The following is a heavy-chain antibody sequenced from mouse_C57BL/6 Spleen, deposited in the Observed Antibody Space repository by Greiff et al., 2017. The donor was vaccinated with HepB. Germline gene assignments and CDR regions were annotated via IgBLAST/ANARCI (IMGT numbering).Heavy chain of an antibody. CDR3: ARGTGYGSSLDY. D-gene: IGHD1-1*01. CDR2: INPNNGGT. CDR1: GYTFTDYN. J-gene: IGHJ2*01. V-gene: IGHV1-18*01. Sequence: VQLQQSGPELVKPGASVKIPCKASGYTFTDYNMDWVKQSHGKSLEWIGDINPNNGGTIYNQKFKGKATLTVDKSSSTAYMELRSLTSEDTAVYYCARGTGYGSSLDYWGQGTTLTVSS.